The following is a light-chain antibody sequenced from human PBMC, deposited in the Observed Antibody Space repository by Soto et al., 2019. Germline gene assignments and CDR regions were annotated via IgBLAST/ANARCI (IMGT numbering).Light chain of an antibody. CDR2: DAS. V-gene: IGKV3-11*01. Sequence: EIVLTQSPATLSLSPGERATLSCRASQSISNFLAWYQQKPGQAPRLLIYDASNRATGIPARFSGSGSGTDFTLTISSLEHEDFAVYYCQQRSNWHPWTFGQGTKVDIK. CDR3: QQRSNWHPWT. J-gene: IGKJ1*01. CDR1: QSISNF.